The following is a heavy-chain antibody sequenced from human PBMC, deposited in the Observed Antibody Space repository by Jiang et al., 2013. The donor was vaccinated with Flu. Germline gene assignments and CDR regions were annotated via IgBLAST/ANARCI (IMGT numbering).Heavy chain of an antibody. Sequence: GDSDTRYSPSFQGQVTISADKSISTAYLQWSSLKASDAAMYYCARLAYCGGDCYQYYFDYWGQGTLVTVSS. D-gene: IGHD2-21*02. CDR3: ARLAYCGGDCYQYYFDY. CDR2: GDSDT. V-gene: IGHV5-51*01. J-gene: IGHJ4*02.